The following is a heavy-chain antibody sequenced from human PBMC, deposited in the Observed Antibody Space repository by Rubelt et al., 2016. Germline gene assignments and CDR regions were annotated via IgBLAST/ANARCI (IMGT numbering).Heavy chain of an antibody. Sequence: QVRLQESGPGPVKPSGTLSLTCTVSGGSITNYFWNWIRQPPGKGLERIGKIYYSGSTNYNPSLKSRVTISVDMSKNHFSLILSPVAAADTAVYYCARGGLWFDSWGQGTLVSVSS. CDR3: ARGGLWFDS. CDR1: GGSITNYF. D-gene: IGHD3/OR15-3a*01. V-gene: IGHV4-59*01. CDR2: IYYSGST. J-gene: IGHJ5*01.